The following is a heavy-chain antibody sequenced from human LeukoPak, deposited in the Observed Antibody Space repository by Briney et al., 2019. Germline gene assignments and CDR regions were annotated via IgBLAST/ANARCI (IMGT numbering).Heavy chain of an antibody. V-gene: IGHV3-30*18. CDR3: ANSYYYDSSGYRLDY. D-gene: IGHD3-22*01. J-gene: IGHJ4*02. CDR1: GFTFSSYG. Sequence: GGSLRLSCAASGFTFSSYGMHWVRQAPGKGLEWVAVISYDGSNKYYADSVKGRFTMSRDNSKNTLYLQMNSLRAEDTAVYYCANSYYYDSSGYRLDYWGQGTLVTVSS. CDR2: ISYDGSNK.